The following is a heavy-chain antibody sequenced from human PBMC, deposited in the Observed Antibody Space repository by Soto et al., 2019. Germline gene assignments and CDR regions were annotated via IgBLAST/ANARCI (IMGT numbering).Heavy chain of an antibody. J-gene: IGHJ6*02. D-gene: IGHD1-26*01. CDR1: GGTFKNYA. Sequence: SVRVSWKASGGTFKNYAFNWVRQAPGQGLEWVGGFIPMFGTSNYAQKFQGRVTVTADESTNRAYMELSSLRSGDTAVYYCARVTLGVGVTPYIKRYHRMDLCGQATPVTV. CDR2: FIPMFGTS. V-gene: IGHV1-69*13. CDR3: ARVTLGVGVTPYIKRYHRMDL.